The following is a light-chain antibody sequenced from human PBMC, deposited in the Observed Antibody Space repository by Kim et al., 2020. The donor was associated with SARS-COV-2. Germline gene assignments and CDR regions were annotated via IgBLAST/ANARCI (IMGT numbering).Light chain of an antibody. Sequence: SAGVGDRVTITCRASQSISSWLAWYQQKAGKAPNLLIYDVYTLESGVPSRFSGSGSGTEFILTLSNLQPYDFATYYCQQYNSYPYTFGQGTKLEI. CDR3: QQYNSYPYT. CDR1: QSISSW. CDR2: DVY. V-gene: IGKV1-5*01. J-gene: IGKJ2*01.